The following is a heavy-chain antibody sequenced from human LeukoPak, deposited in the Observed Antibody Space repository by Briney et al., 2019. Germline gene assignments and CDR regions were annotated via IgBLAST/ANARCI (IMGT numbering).Heavy chain of an antibody. Sequence: GESLKISCGGSGYTFNSYWIGWVRQLPGKGLEWMGSIYPGDSDTRYSPSFKGQVTISADKSINTAYLQWNSLKASDTAMYYCARSGYASSRALFGWFDPWGQGTLVTVSS. V-gene: IGHV5-51*01. CDR1: GYTFNSYW. CDR3: ARSGYASSRALFGWFDP. D-gene: IGHD2-15*01. J-gene: IGHJ5*02. CDR2: IYPGDSDT.